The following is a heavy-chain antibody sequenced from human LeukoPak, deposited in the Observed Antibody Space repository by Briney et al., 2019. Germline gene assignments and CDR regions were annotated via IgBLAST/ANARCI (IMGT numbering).Heavy chain of an antibody. CDR3: ARDPYNGNYGDSYYYYMDV. D-gene: IGHD1-26*01. J-gene: IGHJ6*03. CDR2: ITSSSSYT. V-gene: IGHV3-21*01. CDR1: GFTFSTYN. Sequence: GGTLRLSCAASGFTFSTYNMNWVRQAPGKGLEWVSSITSSSSYTFYADSVKGRFTISRDNAKSSLYLQMNSLRAEDTAIYYCARDPYNGNYGDSYYYYMDVWGKGTTVTIS.